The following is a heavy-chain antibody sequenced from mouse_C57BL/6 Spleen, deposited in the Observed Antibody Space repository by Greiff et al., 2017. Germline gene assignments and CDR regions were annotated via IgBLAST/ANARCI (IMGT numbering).Heavy chain of an antibody. J-gene: IGHJ2*01. Sequence: QVQLQQSVAELVRPGASVTLSCKASGYTFTDYEMHWVKQTPVHGLEWIGAIDPETGGTAYNQKFKGKAILTADKSSSTAYMELRSLTSEDSAVYYCTGYYYGSSFDDWGKGTTLTVSS. D-gene: IGHD1-1*01. CDR3: TGYYYGSSFDD. CDR1: GYTFTDYE. CDR2: IDPETGGT. V-gene: IGHV1-15*01.